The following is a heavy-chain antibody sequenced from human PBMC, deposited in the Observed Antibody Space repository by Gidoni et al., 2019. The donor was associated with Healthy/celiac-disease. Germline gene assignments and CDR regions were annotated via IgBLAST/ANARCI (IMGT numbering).Heavy chain of an antibody. D-gene: IGHD1-1*01. CDR3: AKTLSALGWKSDY. J-gene: IGHJ4*02. V-gene: IGHV3-23*01. CDR2: ISGRGGST. Sequence: VSGISGRGGSTYYADSVKGRFTISRDNSKNTLYLQMNSLRAEDTAIYYCAKTLSALGWKSDYWGQRTLVTVSS.